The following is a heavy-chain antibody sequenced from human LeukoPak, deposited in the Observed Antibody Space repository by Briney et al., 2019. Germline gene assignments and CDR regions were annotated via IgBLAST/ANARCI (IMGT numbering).Heavy chain of an antibody. V-gene: IGHV4-38-2*02. J-gene: IGHJ1*01. CDR3: ARDPLYYGSGSYKGSAEYFQH. D-gene: IGHD3-10*01. Sequence: TSEALSLTCTVSGYSISSGYYWGWIRQPPGKGLEWIGSIYHSGSTYYNPSLKSRVTISVDTSKNQFSLKLSSVTAADTAVYYCARDPLYYGSGSYKGSAEYFQHWGQGTLVTVSS. CDR2: IYHSGST. CDR1: GYSISSGYY.